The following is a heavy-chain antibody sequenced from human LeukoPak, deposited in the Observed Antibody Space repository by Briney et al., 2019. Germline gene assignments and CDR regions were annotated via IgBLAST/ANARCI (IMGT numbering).Heavy chain of an antibody. CDR2: ISSSSSYI. V-gene: IGHV3-21*01. CDR3: ARESDGDGYNSFDY. Sequence: GGSLRLSCAASGFTFSSYSMNWVRQAPGKGLEWVSSISSSSSYIYYADSVKGRFTISRDNTKNSLYLQMNSLRAEDTAVYYCARESDGDGYNSFDYWGQGTLVTVSS. J-gene: IGHJ4*02. CDR1: GFTFSSYS. D-gene: IGHD5-24*01.